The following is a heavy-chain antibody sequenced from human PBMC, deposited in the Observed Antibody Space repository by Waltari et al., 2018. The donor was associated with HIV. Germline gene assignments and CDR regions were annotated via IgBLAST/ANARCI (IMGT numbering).Heavy chain of an antibody. CDR1: GDSVSSNSAA. J-gene: IGHJ5*02. Sequence: QGQLQQSGPGLVKPSQTLSLTCVISGDSVSSNSAAWNWIRQSPSRGREWLGRTYYRSSWYNEYAVSVKSRITINQDTSKIRFSLQLKSLTPEDTAVYYCVRGWQWLNWFGPWGPGTLVTVSS. CDR2: TYYRSSWYN. D-gene: IGHD6-19*01. CDR3: VRGWQWLNWFGP. V-gene: IGHV6-1*01.